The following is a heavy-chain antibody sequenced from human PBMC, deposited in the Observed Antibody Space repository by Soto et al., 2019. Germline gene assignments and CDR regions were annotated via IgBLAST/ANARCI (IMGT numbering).Heavy chain of an antibody. CDR3: ARGRAYYDSSGYYYIDH. D-gene: IGHD3-22*01. J-gene: IGHJ4*02. V-gene: IGHV4-34*01. CDR2: INHSGST. Sequence: SETLSLTCAVYGGSFSGYYWSWIRQPPGKGLEWIGEINHSGSTNYNPSLKSRVTISVDTSKNQFSLKLSSVTAADTAVYYCARGRAYYDSSGYYYIDHWGQGALVTVSS. CDR1: GGSFSGYY.